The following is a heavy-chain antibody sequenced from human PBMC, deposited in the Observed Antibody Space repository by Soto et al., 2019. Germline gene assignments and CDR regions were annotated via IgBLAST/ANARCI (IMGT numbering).Heavy chain of an antibody. Sequence: GSLRLSCAASGFTFSSYGMHWVRQAPGKGLEWVAVISYDGSNKYYADSVKGRFTISRDNSKNTLYLQMNSLRAEDTAVNYCAKDSGDIVVVPAANYYYYYMDVWGKGTTVTVS. CDR2: ISYDGSNK. CDR3: AKDSGDIVVVPAANYYYYYMDV. D-gene: IGHD2-2*01. J-gene: IGHJ6*03. V-gene: IGHV3-30*18. CDR1: GFTFSSYG.